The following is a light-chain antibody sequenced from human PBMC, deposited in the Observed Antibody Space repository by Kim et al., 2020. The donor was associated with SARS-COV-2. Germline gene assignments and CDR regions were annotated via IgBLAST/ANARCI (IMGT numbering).Light chain of an antibody. CDR2: EVN. J-gene: IGLJ2*01. V-gene: IGLV2-23*02. Sequence: QSITISCTGTNSDVGSFNLVSWYQQHPDKAPKLIISEVNKRPSGVSIRFSGSKSGNTASLTISGLQAEDEADYYCCSYAGYSILVFGGGTKVTVL. CDR1: NSDVGSFNL. CDR3: CSYAGYSILV.